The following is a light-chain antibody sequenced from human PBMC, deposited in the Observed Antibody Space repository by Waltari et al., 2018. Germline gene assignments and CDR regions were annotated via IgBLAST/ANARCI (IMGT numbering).Light chain of an antibody. CDR1: SSHLGSNT. V-gene: IGLV1-44*01. Sequence: QSVLTQPPSASVTPGQRVPIPCSGSSSHLGSNTVTWYQPLPGTAPKPLIYLNNRRPSGVPDRFSGSKSGTSASLAISGLQSEDEALYYCATWDDGLSGVVFGGGTKVTVL. J-gene: IGLJ3*02. CDR3: ATWDDGLSGVV. CDR2: LNN.